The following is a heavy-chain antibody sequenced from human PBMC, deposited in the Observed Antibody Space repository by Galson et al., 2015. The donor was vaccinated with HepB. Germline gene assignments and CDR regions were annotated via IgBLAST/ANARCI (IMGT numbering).Heavy chain of an antibody. J-gene: IGHJ3*02. CDR1: GGTFSNFA. Sequence: SVKVSCKASGGTFSNFAITWVRQAPGQGLEWMGGIIPIFGTANYAQKFQGRVTITADESTSTAYMELSSLRSEDTAVDYCARDLSIAVAGGGVDIWGQGTMVTVSS. V-gene: IGHV1-69*13. CDR2: IIPIFGTA. CDR3: ARDLSIAVAGGGVDI. D-gene: IGHD6-19*01.